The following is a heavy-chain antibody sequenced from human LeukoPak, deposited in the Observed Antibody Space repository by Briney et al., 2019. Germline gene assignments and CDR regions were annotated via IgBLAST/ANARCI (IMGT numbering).Heavy chain of an antibody. CDR3: ARGDWYSSSRFDP. D-gene: IGHD6-6*01. J-gene: IGHJ5*02. CDR1: GGSFSGYY. Sequence: SETLSLTCAAYGGSFSGYYWSWVRQPPGKGLEWIGEINHSGSTNYNPSLKSRVTISVDTSKNQFSLKLSSVTAADTAVYYCARGDWYSSSRFDPWGQGTLVTVSS. CDR2: INHSGST. V-gene: IGHV4-34*01.